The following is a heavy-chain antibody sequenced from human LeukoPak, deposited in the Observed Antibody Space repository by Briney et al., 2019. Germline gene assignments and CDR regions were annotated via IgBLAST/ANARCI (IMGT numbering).Heavy chain of an antibody. CDR3: ARAIVPAATYYFYYYMDV. J-gene: IGHJ6*03. Sequence: ASVKVSCKASGGTFSSYAISWVRQAPGQGLEWMGGIIPIFGTANYAQKFQGRVTITTDESTSTAYMELSSLRSEGTAVYYCARAIVPAATYYFYYYMDVWGKGTTVTVSS. CDR1: GGTFSSYA. CDR2: IIPIFGTA. V-gene: IGHV1-69*05. D-gene: IGHD2-2*01.